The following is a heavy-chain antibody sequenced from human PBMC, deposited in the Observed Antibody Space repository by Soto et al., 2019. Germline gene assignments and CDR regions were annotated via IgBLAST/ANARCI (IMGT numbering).Heavy chain of an antibody. Sequence: EVQLLESGGGLVQPGGSLRLSCAASGFTFSSYAMIWFRQVPGKGLEWVSGVYGSGRGIHFADSVRGRFTISRDNSAYAMYLQVNNLRVEDTAVYYCAKDALAGDGVWLAHAWGRGTAVTVSS. J-gene: IGHJ5*02. CDR3: AKDALAGDGVWLAHA. D-gene: IGHD4-17*01. V-gene: IGHV3-23*01. CDR1: GFTFSSYA. CDR2: VYGSGRGI.